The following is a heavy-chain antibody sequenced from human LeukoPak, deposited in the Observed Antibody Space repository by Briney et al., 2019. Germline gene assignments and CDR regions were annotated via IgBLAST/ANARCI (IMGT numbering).Heavy chain of an antibody. CDR1: GGSISSDC. D-gene: IGHD2-15*01. CDR2: IYYSGST. V-gene: IGHV4-59*01. Sequence: SETLSLTCTVSGGSISSDCWSWIRKPPGTGLEWIGYIYYSGSTNYNPSLKSRVTISVDTSKNQFSLKLSSVTAADTAVYYCARDRGYCSGGSCYRWFDPWGQGTLVTVSS. CDR3: ARDRGYCSGGSCYRWFDP. J-gene: IGHJ5*02.